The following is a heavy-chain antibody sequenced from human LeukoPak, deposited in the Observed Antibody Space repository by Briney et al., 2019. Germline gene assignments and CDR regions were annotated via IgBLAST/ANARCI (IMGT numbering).Heavy chain of an antibody. CDR3: ARGSSPYGDYFFDY. Sequence: ASVKVSCKASGYKFIDFGITWVRQAPGQGLEWMGIINPSGGSTSYAQKFQGRVTMTGDTSTSTVYMELSSLRSEDTAVYYCARGSSPYGDYFFDYWGQGTLVTVSS. J-gene: IGHJ4*02. V-gene: IGHV1-46*01. CDR1: GYKFIDFG. CDR2: INPSGGST. D-gene: IGHD4-17*01.